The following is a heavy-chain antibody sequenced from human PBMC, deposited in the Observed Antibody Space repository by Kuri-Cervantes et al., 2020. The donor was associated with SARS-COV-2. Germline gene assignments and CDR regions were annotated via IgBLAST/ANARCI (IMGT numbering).Heavy chain of an antibody. D-gene: IGHD6-6*01. Sequence: GESLKISCAASGFTFSSYAMNWVRQAPGKGLEWVSSISSSSSYIYYADSVKGRFTISRDNAKNSRYLQMNSLRAEDTAVYYCARGGLGGQLVDGMDVWGQGTTVTVSS. CDR2: ISSSSSYI. V-gene: IGHV3-21*01. J-gene: IGHJ6*02. CDR3: ARGGLGGQLVDGMDV. CDR1: GFTFSSYA.